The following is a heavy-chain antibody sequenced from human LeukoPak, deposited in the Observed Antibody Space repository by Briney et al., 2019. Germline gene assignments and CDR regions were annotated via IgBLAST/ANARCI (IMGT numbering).Heavy chain of an antibody. Sequence: GGSLRLSCAASGFTFSSYDMHWVRQATGKGLEWVSAIGTAGDTYYPGSVKGRFTISRENAKNSLYLQMNSLRAGDTAVYYCARVVGRDGYNLWGQGTLVTVSS. CDR1: GFTFSSYD. CDR2: IGTAGDT. CDR3: ARVVGRDGYNL. D-gene: IGHD5-24*01. V-gene: IGHV3-13*01. J-gene: IGHJ5*02.